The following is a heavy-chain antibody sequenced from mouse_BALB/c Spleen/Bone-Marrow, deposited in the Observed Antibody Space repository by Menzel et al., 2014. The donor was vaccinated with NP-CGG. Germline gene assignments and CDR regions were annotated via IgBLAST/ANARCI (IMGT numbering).Heavy chain of an antibody. CDR3: ARDYYGSSYDY. CDR2: IYPGDGDT. J-gene: IGHJ2*01. D-gene: IGHD1-1*01. CDR1: GYAFSSPW. Sequence: VQLQQSGTELVKPGASVKISCKASGYAFSSPWMNWVKQRPGQGLEWIGRIYPGDGDTNYNGKFKGKATLTADKSSSTAYMQLRSLASVDSAVYFCARDYYGSSYDYWGQGTPLTVSS. V-gene: IGHV1-82*01.